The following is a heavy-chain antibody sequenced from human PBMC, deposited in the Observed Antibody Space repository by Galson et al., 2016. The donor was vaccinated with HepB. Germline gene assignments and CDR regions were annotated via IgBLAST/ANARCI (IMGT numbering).Heavy chain of an antibody. J-gene: IGHJ4*02. CDR1: GFSFSSHA. CDR3: ARSDSGYDSFDC. V-gene: IGHV3-30*04. D-gene: IGHD5-12*01. Sequence: SLRLSCAASGFSFSSHAMHWVRQAPGKGLEGVAIISYDGGNKFYADSVKDRFTISRDKSKNTLYLQMNSLRVEDTALYYCARSDSGYDSFDCWGQGTLVTVSS. CDR2: ISYDGGNK.